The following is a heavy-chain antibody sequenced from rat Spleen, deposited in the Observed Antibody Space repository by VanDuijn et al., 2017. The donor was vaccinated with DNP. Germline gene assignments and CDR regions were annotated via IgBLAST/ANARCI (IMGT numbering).Heavy chain of an antibody. CDR3: ASGNNFGIAY. J-gene: IGHJ3*01. Sequence: QVQLKESGPGLVQPSQTLSLTCTVSGFSLTSYGVSWVRQPPGKGLEWIAAISTGGDTAYNSALESRLSISRDTSKSQVLLKMSSLQTEDTGMYFCASGNNFGIAYRGQGTLVTVSS. CDR2: ISTGGDT. V-gene: IGHV2-16*01. CDR1: GFSLTSYG. D-gene: IGHD1-10*01.